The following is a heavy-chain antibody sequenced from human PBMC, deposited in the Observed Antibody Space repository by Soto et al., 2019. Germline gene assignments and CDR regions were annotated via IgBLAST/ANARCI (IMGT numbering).Heavy chain of an antibody. CDR3: AKALSSHSSSWSPFDY. Sequence: QVQLVESGGGVVQPGRSLRLSCAASGFTFSSYAMYWVRQAPGKGLAWGAVISYDGTNKYYADSVKGRFTISRDNSKNTLDLQMDSLRAEDTAVYYCAKALSSHSSSWSPFDYCGQGTRVTVSS. CDR1: GFTFSSYA. D-gene: IGHD6-13*01. CDR2: ISYDGTNK. V-gene: IGHV3-30*18. J-gene: IGHJ4*02.